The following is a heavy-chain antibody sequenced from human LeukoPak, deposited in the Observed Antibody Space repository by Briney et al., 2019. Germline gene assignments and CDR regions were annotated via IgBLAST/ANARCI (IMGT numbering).Heavy chain of an antibody. CDR2: INPNSGGT. D-gene: IGHD3-3*01. Sequence: ASVKVSCKASGYTFTGDYMHWVRQAPGQGLEWMGWINPNSGGTNYAQKFQGRVTMTRDTSISTAYMELSRLRSDDTAVYYCARSGPLLRGSGYYTGYWGQGTLVTVSS. CDR3: ARSGPLLRGSGYYTGY. CDR1: GYTFTGDY. V-gene: IGHV1-2*02. J-gene: IGHJ4*02.